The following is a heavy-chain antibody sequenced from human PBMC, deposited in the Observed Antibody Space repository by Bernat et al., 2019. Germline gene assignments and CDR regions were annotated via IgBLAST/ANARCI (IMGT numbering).Heavy chain of an antibody. CDR1: GFTFSSYA. CDR2: ISYDGSNK. V-gene: IGHV3-30-3*01. CDR3: ARDGAGAALLMGAFDI. J-gene: IGHJ3*02. Sequence: VQLVESGGGLVQPGGSLRLSCAASGFTFSSYAMHWVRQAPGKGLGWVAVISYDGSNKYYADSGKGRFTISRDNSKNTLYLQMNSLRAEDTAVYYCARDGAGAALLMGAFDIWGQGTMVTVSS. D-gene: IGHD6-19*01.